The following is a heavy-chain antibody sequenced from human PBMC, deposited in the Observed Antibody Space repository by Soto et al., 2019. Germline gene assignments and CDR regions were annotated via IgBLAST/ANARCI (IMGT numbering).Heavy chain of an antibody. D-gene: IGHD1-26*01. V-gene: IGHV1-2*02. Sequence: ASVXVSFKSSLYTFTGYYMHLVLQAPGQGLECTGWINPNSGGTNYAQKFQGRVTMTRDTSISTAYMELSRLRSDDTAVYYCARGRKDMEKRYGDFDIWGQGTMVTVS. J-gene: IGHJ3*02. CDR1: LYTFTGYY. CDR2: INPNSGGT. CDR3: ARGRKDMEKRYGDFDI.